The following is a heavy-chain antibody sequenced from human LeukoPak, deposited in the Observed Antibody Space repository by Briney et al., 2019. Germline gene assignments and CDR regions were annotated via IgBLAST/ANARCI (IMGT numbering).Heavy chain of an antibody. J-gene: IGHJ4*02. CDR1: GFTFGDYA. Sequence: GGSLRLSCSASGFTFGDYAMSWVRQAPGKGLEWVSAISGSGGSTYYADSVKGRFTISRDNSKNTLYLQMNSLRAEDTAVYYCAKEIVVVPAAIVAFDYWGQGTLVTVSS. D-gene: IGHD2-2*02. V-gene: IGHV3-23*01. CDR3: AKEIVVVPAAIVAFDY. CDR2: ISGSGGST.